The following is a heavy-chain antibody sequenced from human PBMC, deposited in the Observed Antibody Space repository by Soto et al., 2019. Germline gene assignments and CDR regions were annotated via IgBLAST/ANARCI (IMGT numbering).Heavy chain of an antibody. CDR1: GGSISSSNW. V-gene: IGHV4-4*02. D-gene: IGHD6-13*01. CDR3: ARIAAAGTSVDY. CDR2: ISHIGST. Sequence: QVQLQESGPGLVKPSGTLSLTCAVSGGSISSSNWWSCVRQPPGKGLEWIGEISHIGSTNYNPSLKSRVTISVDKSKTQFSLTLSSVTAADTAVYYCARIAAAGTSVDYWGQGTLVTVSS. J-gene: IGHJ4*02.